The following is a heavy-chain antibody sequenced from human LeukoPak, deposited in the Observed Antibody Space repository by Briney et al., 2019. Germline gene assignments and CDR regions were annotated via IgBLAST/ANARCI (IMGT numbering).Heavy chain of an antibody. CDR3: AKGQDNHAFDI. Sequence: PSETLSLTCTVSGGSISSGGYYWSWIRQPPGKGLEWIGYIYHSGSTYYNPSLKSRVTISVDRSKNQFSLKLSSVTAADTAVYYCAKGQDNHAFDIWGQGTMVTVSS. D-gene: IGHD1-1*01. CDR2: IYHSGST. V-gene: IGHV4-30-2*01. CDR1: GGSISSGGYY. J-gene: IGHJ3*02.